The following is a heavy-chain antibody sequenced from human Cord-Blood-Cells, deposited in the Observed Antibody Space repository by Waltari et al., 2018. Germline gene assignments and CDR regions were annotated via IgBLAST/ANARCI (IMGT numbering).Heavy chain of an antibody. D-gene: IGHD1-7*01. J-gene: IGHJ4*02. V-gene: IGHV3-73*02. CDR2: MRSKANSYAT. Sequence: EVQLVESGGGLVQPGGSLKLSCAASGFTFSGSAMHWVRQASGKGLGGVGRMRSKANSYATAYAASVKGRFTISRDDSKNTAYLQMNSLKTEDTAVYYCTRLGSNWNYYWGQGTLVTVSS. CDR3: TRLGSNWNYY. CDR1: GFTFSGSA.